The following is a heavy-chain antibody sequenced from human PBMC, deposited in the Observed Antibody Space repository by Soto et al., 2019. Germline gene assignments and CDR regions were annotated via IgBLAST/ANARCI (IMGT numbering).Heavy chain of an antibody. J-gene: IGHJ6*02. Sequence: GASVKVSCKASGYTFTSYGISWVRQAPGQGLEWMGWISAYNGNTNYAQKLQGRVTMTTDTSTSTAYMELRSLRSDDTAVYYCASRITRILYYGMDVWGQGTTVTVS. V-gene: IGHV1-18*01. CDR1: GYTFTSYG. CDR2: ISAYNGNT. D-gene: IGHD3-16*01. CDR3: ASRITRILYYGMDV.